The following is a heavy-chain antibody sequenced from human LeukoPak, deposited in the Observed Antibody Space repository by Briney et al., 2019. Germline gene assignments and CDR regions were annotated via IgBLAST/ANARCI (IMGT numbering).Heavy chain of an antibody. CDR1: GGTFSSYA. CDR3: ARDAGDFWSGKHPAIYYMDV. CDR2: IIPIFGTA. D-gene: IGHD3-3*01. J-gene: IGHJ6*03. Sequence: SVKVSCKASGGTFSSYAISWVRQAPGQGLEWMGGIIPIFGTANYAQKFQGRVTITTDESTSTAYMELSSLRSEDTAVYYCARDAGDFWSGKHPAIYYMDVWGKGTTVTVSS. V-gene: IGHV1-69*05.